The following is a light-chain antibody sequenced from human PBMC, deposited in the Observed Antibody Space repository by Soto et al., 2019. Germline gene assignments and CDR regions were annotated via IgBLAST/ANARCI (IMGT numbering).Light chain of an antibody. Sequence: ELVMTQSPATLSVSPGERVTLSCRASQSVNSNLAWYQQKPGQAPRLLIYDASTTATGIPARFSGTGSGTEFTLTISSLQSEDFAVYYCLQYNNWWTFGQGTKVDIK. CDR1: QSVNSN. CDR2: DAS. CDR3: LQYNNWWT. J-gene: IGKJ1*01. V-gene: IGKV3-15*01.